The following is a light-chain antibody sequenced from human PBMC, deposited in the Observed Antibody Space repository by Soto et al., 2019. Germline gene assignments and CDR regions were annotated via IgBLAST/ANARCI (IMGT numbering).Light chain of an antibody. Sequence: EIVLTQSPATLSLSPGERATLSCRASQSITYYLAWYQQKPGQAPRLLMYDASHRATGVPARFSGSGSGTDFTLTISSLETEDFAVYYCQQRSNWPPTFGGGTKVEIK. CDR1: QSITYY. CDR2: DAS. J-gene: IGKJ4*01. CDR3: QQRSNWPPT. V-gene: IGKV3-11*01.